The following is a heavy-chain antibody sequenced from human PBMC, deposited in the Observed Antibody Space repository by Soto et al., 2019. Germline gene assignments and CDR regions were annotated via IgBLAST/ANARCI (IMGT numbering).Heavy chain of an antibody. D-gene: IGHD5-12*01. CDR1: GFTFTSSA. CDR3: AALTYVEMATEDAFDI. V-gene: IGHV1-58*02. J-gene: IGHJ3*02. Sequence: SVKVSCKASGFTFTSSAMQWLRQARGQRLEWIGWIVVGSGNTNYAQKFQERVTITRDMSTSTAYMELSSLRSEDTAVYYCAALTYVEMATEDAFDIWVQGTMVTVSS. CDR2: IVVGSGNT.